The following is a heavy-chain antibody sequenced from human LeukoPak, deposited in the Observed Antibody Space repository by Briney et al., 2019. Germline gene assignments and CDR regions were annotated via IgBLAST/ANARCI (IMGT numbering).Heavy chain of an antibody. CDR3: GRDESVSGPTTFDF. CDR2: INTDGRST. D-gene: IGHD6-19*01. J-gene: IGHJ4*02. CDR1: GFTFSDYW. Sequence: HPGGSLRLSCAASGFTFSDYWMHRVRQVPGKGLVWVSRINTDGRSTIYADSVKGRFTISRDNAKNTLYLQMNSLRGEDTGVYYCGRDESVSGPTTFDFWGQGTLVTVSS. V-gene: IGHV3-74*01.